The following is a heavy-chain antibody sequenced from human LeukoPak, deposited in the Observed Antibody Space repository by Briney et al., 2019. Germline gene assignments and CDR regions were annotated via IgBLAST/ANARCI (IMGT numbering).Heavy chain of an antibody. V-gene: IGHV3-23*01. CDR1: GFTFSSYA. CDR2: ISGSGGST. Sequence: GGSLRLSFAASGFTFSSYAMSWVRQAPGKGLEWVSAISGSGGSTYYADSVKGRFTISRDNSKNTLYLQMNSLRAEDTAVYYCACRSGGLGTVDYWGQGTLVTVSS. J-gene: IGHJ4*02. CDR3: ACRSGGLGTVDY. D-gene: IGHD7-27*01.